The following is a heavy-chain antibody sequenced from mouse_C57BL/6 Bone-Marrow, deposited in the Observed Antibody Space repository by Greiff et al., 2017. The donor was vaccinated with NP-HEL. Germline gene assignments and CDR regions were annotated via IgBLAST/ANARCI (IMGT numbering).Heavy chain of an antibody. CDR2: IHPNSGST. Sequence: VQLQQSGAELVKPGASVKLSCKASGYTFTSYWMHWVKQRPGQGLEWIGMIHPNSGSTNYNEKFKSKATLTVDKSSSTAYMQLSSLTSEDSAVYYCARVITTVVPYYFDYWGQGTTLTVSS. D-gene: IGHD1-1*01. CDR3: ARVITTVVPYYFDY. CDR1: GYTFTSYW. J-gene: IGHJ2*01. V-gene: IGHV1-64*01.